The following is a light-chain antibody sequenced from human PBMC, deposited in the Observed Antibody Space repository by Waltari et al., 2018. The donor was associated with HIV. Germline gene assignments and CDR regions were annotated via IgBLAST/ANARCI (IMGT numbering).Light chain of an antibody. CDR1: TGVVTSGHY. Sequence: QVVVTQEPSLTVSPGGKVTLTCGSSTGVVTSGHYPYWFQQKPGQAPRPLVFDTSHKQPWTPARFPGSLLGGKAARTLSGAEPEDEAEYHCLLSYVSALVVFGGGTKLTVL. V-gene: IGLV7-46*01. CDR3: LLSYVSALVV. J-gene: IGLJ2*01. CDR2: DTS.